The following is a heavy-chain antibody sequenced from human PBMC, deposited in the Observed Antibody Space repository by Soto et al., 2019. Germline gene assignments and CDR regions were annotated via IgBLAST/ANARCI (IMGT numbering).Heavy chain of an antibody. D-gene: IGHD3-10*01. Sequence: GESLRLSCAASGFTFSSYSMNWVRQAPGKGLEWVSSISSSSSYIYYADSVKGRFTISRNNAKNSLYLQMNSLRAEDTAVYYCARDMVGSGYYYGSGSHKHKNYGMDVWGK. CDR2: ISSSSSYI. V-gene: IGHV3-21*01. CDR1: GFTFSSYS. CDR3: ARDMVGSGYYYGSGSHKHKNYGMDV. J-gene: IGHJ6*04.